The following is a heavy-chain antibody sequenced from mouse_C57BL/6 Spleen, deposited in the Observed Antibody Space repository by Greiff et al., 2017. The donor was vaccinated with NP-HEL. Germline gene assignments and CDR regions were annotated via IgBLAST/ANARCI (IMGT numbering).Heavy chain of an antibody. D-gene: IGHD2-1*01. CDR3: ARGGGNYPYV. CDR2: IDPSDSYT. Sequence: VQLQQPGAELVKPGASVKLSCKASGYTFTSYWMQWVKQRPGQGLEWIGEIDPSDSYTNYNQKFKGKATLTVDTSSSTAYMQLSSLTSEDSAVYYCARGGGNYPYVWGTGTTVTVSS. CDR1: GYTFTSYW. J-gene: IGHJ1*03. V-gene: IGHV1-50*01.